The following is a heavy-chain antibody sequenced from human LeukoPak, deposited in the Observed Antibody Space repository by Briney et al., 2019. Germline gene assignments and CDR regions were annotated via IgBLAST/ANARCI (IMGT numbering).Heavy chain of an antibody. V-gene: IGHV1-3*03. CDR2: INAGNGNT. D-gene: IGHD6-6*01. J-gene: IGHJ4*02. Sequence: GASVKVSCKASGYTFTSYAMHWVRQAPGQRLEWMGWINAGNGNTKYSQEFQGRVTITRDTSASTAYMELSSLRSEDMAVYYRARGGYLYPGSSSALYYFDYWGQGTLVTVSS. CDR1: GYTFTSYA. CDR3: ARGGYLYPGSSSALYYFDY.